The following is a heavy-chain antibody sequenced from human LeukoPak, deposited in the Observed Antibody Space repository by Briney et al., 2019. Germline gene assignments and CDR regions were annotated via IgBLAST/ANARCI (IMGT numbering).Heavy chain of an antibody. CDR3: AQGLAGYQLLYYFDY. V-gene: IGHV2-5*02. D-gene: IGHD2-2*01. CDR2: IYWDDDK. CDR1: GFSLSTSGVG. J-gene: IGHJ4*02. Sequence: ESGPTLVNPTQTLTLTCTFSGFSLSTSGVGVGWIRQPPGKALEWLALIYWDDDKRYSPSLKSRLTITKDTSKNQVVLTMTNMDPVDTATYYCAQGLAGYQLLYYFDYWGQGTLVTVSS.